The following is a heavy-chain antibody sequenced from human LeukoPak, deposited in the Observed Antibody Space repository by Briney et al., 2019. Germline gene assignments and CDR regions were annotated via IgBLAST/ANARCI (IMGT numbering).Heavy chain of an antibody. CDR3: ARLGPLYYDILTGYYKGGSAFDI. Sequence: PSETLSLTCTVSGGSISSYYWSWIRQPPGKGLEWIGYIYYSGSTNYNPSLKSRVTISVDTSKNQFSLKLSSVTAADTAVYYCARLGPLYYDILTGYYKGGSAFDIWGQGTMVTVSS. CDR1: GGSISSYY. J-gene: IGHJ3*02. V-gene: IGHV4-59*08. CDR2: IYYSGST. D-gene: IGHD3-9*01.